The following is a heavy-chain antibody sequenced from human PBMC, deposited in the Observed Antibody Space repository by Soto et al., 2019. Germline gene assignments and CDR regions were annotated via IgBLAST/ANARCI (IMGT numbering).Heavy chain of an antibody. CDR2: INHSGST. V-gene: IGHV4-34*01. CDR1: GGSFSGYY. Sequence: SETLSLTCAVYGGSFSGYYWSWIRQPPGKGLEWIGEINHSGSTNYNPSLKSRVTISVDTSKNQFSLKLSSVTAADTAVYYCARRNFWSGYYTRYFDYWGQGTLVTVSS. D-gene: IGHD3-3*01. J-gene: IGHJ4*02. CDR3: ARRNFWSGYYTRYFDY.